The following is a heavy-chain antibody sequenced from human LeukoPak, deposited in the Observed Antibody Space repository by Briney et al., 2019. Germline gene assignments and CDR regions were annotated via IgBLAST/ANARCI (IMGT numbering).Heavy chain of an antibody. Sequence: GGSLRLSCAASGFTFSSYGMHWVRQAPGKGLEWVAVIWYDGSNKYYADSVKGRFTISRDNSKNTLYLQMNSLRAEDTAVYYWARGPVWFGELLDFDYWGQGTLVTVSS. D-gene: IGHD3-10*01. CDR2: IWYDGSNK. CDR3: ARGPVWFGELLDFDY. J-gene: IGHJ4*02. V-gene: IGHV3-33*01. CDR1: GFTFSSYG.